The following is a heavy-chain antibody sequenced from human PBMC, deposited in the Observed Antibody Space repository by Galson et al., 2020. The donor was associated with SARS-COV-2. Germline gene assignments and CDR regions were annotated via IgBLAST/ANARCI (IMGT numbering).Heavy chain of an antibody. V-gene: IGHV3-23*01. J-gene: IGHJ4*02. CDR1: GFTFSSYA. CDR2: ISGSTGST. CDR3: AKDSVVVVAAIDFDY. Sequence: GESLKISCAASGFTFSSYAMSWVRQAPGKGLEWVSIISGSTGSTYYADSVKGRFTISRDNSKNTLYLQMNSLRAEDTAVYYCAKDSVVVVAAIDFDYWGQGTLVTVSS. D-gene: IGHD2-15*01.